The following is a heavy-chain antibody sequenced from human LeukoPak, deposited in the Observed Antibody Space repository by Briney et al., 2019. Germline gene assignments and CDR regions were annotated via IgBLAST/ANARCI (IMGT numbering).Heavy chain of an antibody. CDR2: IYHSGST. Sequence: KPSQTLSLTCAVSGGSISSGGYSWSWIRQPPGKGLEGIGYIYHSGSTYYNPSLKSRVTISVDRSKNQFSLKLSSVTAADTAVYYCARAAAATVWFDPWGQGTLVTVSS. V-gene: IGHV4-30-2*01. J-gene: IGHJ5*02. D-gene: IGHD2-15*01. CDR1: GGSISSGGYS. CDR3: ARAAAATVWFDP.